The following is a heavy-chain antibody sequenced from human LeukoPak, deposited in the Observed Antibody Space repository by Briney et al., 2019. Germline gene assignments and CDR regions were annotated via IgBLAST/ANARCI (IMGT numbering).Heavy chain of an antibody. CDR2: IYPGGSDI. CDR1: GYSFTTYW. CDR3: ARHPRNYYGSGSFFPDAYDI. V-gene: IGHV5-51*01. J-gene: IGHJ3*02. D-gene: IGHD3-10*01. Sequence: GESLKISCKGSGYSFTTYWIGWVRQVPEKGLEWVGTIYPGGSDITYSPSFQGQISISADTSITTAYLQWSNLKASDTAIYYCARHPRNYYGSGSFFPDAYDIWGQGTMVTVSS.